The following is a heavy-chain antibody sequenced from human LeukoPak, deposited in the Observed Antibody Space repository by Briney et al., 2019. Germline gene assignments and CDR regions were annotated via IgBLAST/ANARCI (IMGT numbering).Heavy chain of an antibody. V-gene: IGHV4-38-2*02. CDR2: IYHSGST. J-gene: IGHJ4*02. Sequence: SETLSLTCTVSGYSISSGYYWGWIRQPPGKGLEWIGSIYHSGSTYYNPSLKSRVTMSVDTSRNQFSLKLSSVTAADTAVYYCARAGGVKTAALDLDYWGQGTLVTVSS. CDR3: ARAGGVKTAALDLDY. D-gene: IGHD6-25*01. CDR1: GYSISSGYY.